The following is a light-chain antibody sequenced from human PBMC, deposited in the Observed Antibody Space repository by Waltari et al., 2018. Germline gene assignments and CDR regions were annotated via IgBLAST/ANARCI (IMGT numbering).Light chain of an antibody. J-gene: IGLJ2*01. V-gene: IGLV4-69*01. Sequence: QLVLTHSPSASASLGASVKLTCTLRSAPSSSAIPWQQQQPEKGPRYLMTVNRYGSHRKGDGIPDRFSGSSSGAERYLTISSLQSEDEADYYCQIWDTVIHVVFGGGTKLTVL. CDR2: VNRYGSH. CDR3: QIWDTVIHVV. CDR1: SAPSSSA.